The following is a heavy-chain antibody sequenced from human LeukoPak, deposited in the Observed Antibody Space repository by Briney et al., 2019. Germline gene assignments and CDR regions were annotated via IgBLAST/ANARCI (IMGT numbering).Heavy chain of an antibody. CDR2: ISSSSSTI. CDR1: GFSFSSDS. J-gene: IGHJ5*02. V-gene: IGHV3-48*04. D-gene: IGHD3-16*01. CDR3: ARGGGWFDP. Sequence: GGSLRLSCAASGFSFSSDSMTWVRQAPGKGLEWVSYISSSSSTIQYADSVKGRFTVSRDNAKNSLFLQTNSLRAEDTAVYYCARGGGWFDPWGQGTLVTVSS.